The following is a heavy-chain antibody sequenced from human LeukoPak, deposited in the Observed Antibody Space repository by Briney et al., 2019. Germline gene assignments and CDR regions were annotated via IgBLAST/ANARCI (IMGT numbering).Heavy chain of an antibody. CDR2: ISGSGGST. CDR1: GFTFSSYA. Sequence: GGSLRLSCAASGFTFSSYAMSWVRQAPGKGLEWVSAISGSGGSTYYADSVKGRFTISRDNSKNTLYLQMNSLRAEDTAVYYCARDGFDYVWGSYRYLVDYWGQGTLVTVSS. D-gene: IGHD3-16*02. CDR3: ARDGFDYVWGSYRYLVDY. V-gene: IGHV3-23*01. J-gene: IGHJ4*02.